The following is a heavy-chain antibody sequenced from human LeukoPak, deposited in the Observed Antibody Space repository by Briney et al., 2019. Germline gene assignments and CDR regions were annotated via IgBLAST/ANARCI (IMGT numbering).Heavy chain of an antibody. V-gene: IGHV3-23*01. CDR2: ISGSGGST. Sequence: GESLRLSCAASGFTFSGYAMSWVRQAPGKGLEWVSAISGSGGSTYYADSVKGRFTFSRDNSKNTLYLQMNSLRAEDTAVYYCAKDEGGSGTFDYWGQGTLVTVSS. CDR3: AKDEGGSGTFDY. J-gene: IGHJ4*02. CDR1: GFTFSGYA. D-gene: IGHD6-19*01.